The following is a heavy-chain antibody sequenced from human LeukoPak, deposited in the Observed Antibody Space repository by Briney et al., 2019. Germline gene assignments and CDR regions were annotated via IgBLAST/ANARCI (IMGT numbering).Heavy chain of an antibody. Sequence: PGGSLRLSCAASGFTFSSYGMHWVRQAPGKGLEWVAVISYDGSNKYYADSVKGRFTISRDKSKNTLYLQMNSLRAEDTAVYYCAKVGGGSGIDYWGQGTLVTVSS. CDR1: GFTFSSYG. D-gene: IGHD3-10*01. CDR3: AKVGGGSGIDY. J-gene: IGHJ4*02. CDR2: ISYDGSNK. V-gene: IGHV3-30*18.